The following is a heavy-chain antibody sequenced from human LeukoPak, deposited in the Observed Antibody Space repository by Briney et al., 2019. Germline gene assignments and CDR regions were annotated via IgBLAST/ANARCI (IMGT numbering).Heavy chain of an antibody. Sequence: PSETLSLTCTVSRGSISSYYWSWIRQPPGKGLEWIGYIYYSGSTNYNPSLESRVTISVDPSKSQFSLKLASVSAADTAVYYCAIGGSSSSLNHFDYWGQGTLVTVSS. CDR1: RGSISSYY. CDR3: AIGGSSSSLNHFDY. J-gene: IGHJ4*02. V-gene: IGHV4-59*01. CDR2: IYYSGST. D-gene: IGHD6-13*01.